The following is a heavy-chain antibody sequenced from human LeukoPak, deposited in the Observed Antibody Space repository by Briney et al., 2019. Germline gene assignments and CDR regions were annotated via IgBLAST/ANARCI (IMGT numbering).Heavy chain of an antibody. CDR1: GYTFTSYG. V-gene: IGHV1-18*01. CDR3: ARVFRGSGSYYFDY. Sequence: GASVKVSCKASGYTFTSYGISWVRQAPGQGLEWMGWISAYNGNTNYAQKLQGRVTMTTDTSTYTAYMELRGLRSDDTAMYYCARVFRGSGSYYFDYWGQGTLVTVSS. J-gene: IGHJ4*02. CDR2: ISAYNGNT. D-gene: IGHD3-10*01.